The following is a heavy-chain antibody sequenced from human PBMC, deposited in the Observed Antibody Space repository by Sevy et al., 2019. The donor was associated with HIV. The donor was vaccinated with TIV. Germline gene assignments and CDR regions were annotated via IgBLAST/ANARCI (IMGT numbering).Heavy chain of an antibody. V-gene: IGHV3-72*01. J-gene: IGHJ4*02. CDR1: GFTFSDHY. Sequence: GGSLRLSCVASGFTFSDHYMEWVRQAPGKGLEWVGRTRNKADGYTTEYAASVESRFTISSDDYKNSLNVQMNSLQTEETAVYYCATHAGIAAAGRVFDYWGQGTLVTVSS. D-gene: IGHD6-13*01. CDR2: TRNKADGYTT. CDR3: ATHAGIAAAGRVFDY.